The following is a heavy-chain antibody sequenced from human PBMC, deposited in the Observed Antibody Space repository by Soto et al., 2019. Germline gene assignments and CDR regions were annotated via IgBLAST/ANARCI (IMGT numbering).Heavy chain of an antibody. CDR3: ARDRQQLVHRIWYFDL. CDR1: GYTFTSYG. D-gene: IGHD6-13*01. Sequence: QVQLVQSGAEVKKPGASVKVSCKASGYTFTSYGISWVRQAPGQGLEWMGWISAYNGNTNYAQKLQGRVTMTTDTSPSTAYLELRSLRSDDTAVYYCARDRQQLVHRIWYFDLWGRGTLVTVSS. V-gene: IGHV1-18*01. J-gene: IGHJ2*01. CDR2: ISAYNGNT.